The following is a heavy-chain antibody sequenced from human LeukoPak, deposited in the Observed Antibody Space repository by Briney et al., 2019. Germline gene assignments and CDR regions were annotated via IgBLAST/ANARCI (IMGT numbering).Heavy chain of an antibody. V-gene: IGHV3-21*01. Sequence: GGSLRLSCAASGFTFTTYSMNWVRQAPGKGLEWVSSISSDSNYIYYADSLKGRFTISRDNAKSSLYLQIISLRAEDTAVYYCARVAFGLYVMDVWGQGTTVTVSS. CDR3: ARVAFGLYVMDV. CDR1: GFTFTTYS. D-gene: IGHD3/OR15-3a*01. J-gene: IGHJ6*02. CDR2: ISSDSNYI.